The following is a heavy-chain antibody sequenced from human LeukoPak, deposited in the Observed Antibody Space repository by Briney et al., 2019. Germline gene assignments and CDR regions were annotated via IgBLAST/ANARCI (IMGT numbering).Heavy chain of an antibody. CDR3: AKDRYSSSWSAPYYFDY. D-gene: IGHD6-13*01. J-gene: IGHJ4*02. CDR1: GFTFSSYG. Sequence: GRSLRLSCAPSGFTFSSYGMHWVRQDPGKGLEWVAVISYDGSNTYYADSVKGRFTISRDNSKNTLYLQMNSLRAEDTAVYYCAKDRYSSSWSAPYYFDYWGQGTLVTVSS. CDR2: ISYDGSNT. V-gene: IGHV3-30*18.